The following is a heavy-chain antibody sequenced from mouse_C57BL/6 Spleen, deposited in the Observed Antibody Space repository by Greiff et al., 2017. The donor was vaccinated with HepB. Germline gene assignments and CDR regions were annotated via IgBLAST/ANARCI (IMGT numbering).Heavy chain of an antibody. CDR2: IYPGNSDT. Sequence: VQLQQSGTVLARPGASVKMSCKTSGYTFTSYWMHWVKQRPGQGLEWIGAIYPGNSDTSYNQKFKGKAKLTAVTSASTAYMELSSLTNEDSAVYYCTTDGYYVPYYAMDYWGQGTSVTVSS. J-gene: IGHJ4*01. CDR1: GYTFTSYW. CDR3: TTDGYYVPYYAMDY. D-gene: IGHD2-3*01. V-gene: IGHV1-5*01.